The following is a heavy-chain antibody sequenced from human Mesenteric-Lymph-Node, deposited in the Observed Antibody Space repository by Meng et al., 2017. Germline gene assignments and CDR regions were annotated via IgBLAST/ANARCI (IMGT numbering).Heavy chain of an antibody. CDR1: GFTFSSYA. CDR3: AREEQWLVHFDY. CDR2: ISYDGSNK. J-gene: IGHJ4*02. D-gene: IGHD6-19*01. Sequence: QVRLVGSGGGVVQPGRSLRLACAASGFTFSSYAMHWVRQAPGKGLEWVAVISYDGSNKYYADSVKGRFTISRDNSKNTLYLQMNSLRAEDTAVYYCAREEQWLVHFDYWGQGTLVTVSS. V-gene: IGHV3-30*01.